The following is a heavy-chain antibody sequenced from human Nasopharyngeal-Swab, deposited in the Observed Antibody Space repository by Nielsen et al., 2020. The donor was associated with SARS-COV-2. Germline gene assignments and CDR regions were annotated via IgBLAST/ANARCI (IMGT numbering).Heavy chain of an antibody. CDR3: AAETSYPYDFWSGSYYYYGMDV. Sequence: SVKVSCKASGFTFTSSAMQWVRQARGQRLEWIGWIVVGSGNTNYAQKFQERVTITRDMSTSTAYMELSSMRSEETAVYYCAAETSYPYDFWSGSYYYYGMDVWGQGTTVTVSS. V-gene: IGHV1-58*02. CDR1: GFTFTSSA. D-gene: IGHD3-3*01. CDR2: IVVGSGNT. J-gene: IGHJ6*02.